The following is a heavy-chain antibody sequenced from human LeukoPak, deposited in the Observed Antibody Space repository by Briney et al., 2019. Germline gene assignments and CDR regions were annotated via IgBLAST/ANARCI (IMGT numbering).Heavy chain of an antibody. J-gene: IGHJ4*02. Sequence: GGSLRLSCAASGFTFDDYSMHWVRQAPGKGLEWVSGISWNSGSIGYADSVKGRFTISRDNAKNSLYLQMNSLRAEDTALYYCARRRGFVAVAGTEPFDHWGQGNLVTVSS. D-gene: IGHD6-19*01. V-gene: IGHV3-9*01. CDR3: ARRRGFVAVAGTEPFDH. CDR2: ISWNSGSI. CDR1: GFTFDDYS.